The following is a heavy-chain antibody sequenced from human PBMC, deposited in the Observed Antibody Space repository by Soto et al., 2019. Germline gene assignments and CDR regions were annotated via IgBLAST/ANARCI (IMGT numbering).Heavy chain of an antibody. CDR3: ARLAEWEYYDGMDV. Sequence: EVQLVESGGGLVPPGGSPKLSCAVSGFTFSVSAIHWVRQASGKGLEWVGRIRSKADNYATAYGASVKGRFSISRDDSKNTAYLQMSSLNTEDTAVYYCARLAEWEYYDGMDVWGQGTTVTVSS. V-gene: IGHV3-73*02. CDR2: IRSKADNYAT. D-gene: IGHD1-26*01. CDR1: GFTFSVSA. J-gene: IGHJ6*02.